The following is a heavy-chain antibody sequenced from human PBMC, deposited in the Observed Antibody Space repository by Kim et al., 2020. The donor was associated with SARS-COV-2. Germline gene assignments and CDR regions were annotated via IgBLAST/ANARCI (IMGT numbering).Heavy chain of an antibody. V-gene: IGHV3-33*01. CDR3: ARGYSYGYGHYFDY. CDR2: IWYDGSNK. D-gene: IGHD5-18*01. J-gene: IGHJ4*02. CDR1: GFTFSSYG. Sequence: GGSLRLSCAASGFTFSSYGMHWVRQAPGKGLEWVAVIWYDGSNKYYADSVKGRFTISRDNSKNTLYLQMNSLRAEDTAVYYCARGYSYGYGHYFDYWGQGTLVTVSS.